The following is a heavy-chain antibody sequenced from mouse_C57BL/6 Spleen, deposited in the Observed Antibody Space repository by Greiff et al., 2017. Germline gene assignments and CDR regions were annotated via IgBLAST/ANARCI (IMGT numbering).Heavy chain of an antibody. J-gene: IGHJ2*01. CDR2: ISDGGSYT. D-gene: IGHD2-1*01. Sequence: EVQLVESGGGLVKPGGSLKLSCAASGFTFSSYAMSWVRQTPEKRLEWVATISDGGSYTYYPDNVKGRFTISRDNAKNNLYLQMSHLKSEDTAMYYCARIYYGNLCDYWGQGTTLTVSS. CDR3: ARIYYGNLCDY. V-gene: IGHV5-4*01. CDR1: GFTFSSYA.